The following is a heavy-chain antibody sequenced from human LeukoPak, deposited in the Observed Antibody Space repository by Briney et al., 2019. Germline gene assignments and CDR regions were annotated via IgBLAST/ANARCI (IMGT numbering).Heavy chain of an antibody. D-gene: IGHD3-10*01. J-gene: IGHJ6*02. CDR3: ARGLHYYYYGMDV. CDR2: ISYDGSNK. CDR1: GFTFSSYT. Sequence: GGSLRLSCAASGFTFSSYTMHWVRQAPGKGLEWVAVISYDGSNKYYADSVKGRFTISRDNSKNTLYLQMNSLRAEDTAVYYCARGLHYYYYGMDVWGQGSTGSVSS. V-gene: IGHV3-30-3*01.